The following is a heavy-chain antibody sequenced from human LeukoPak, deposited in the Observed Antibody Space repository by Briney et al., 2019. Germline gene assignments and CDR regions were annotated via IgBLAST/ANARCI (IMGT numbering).Heavy chain of an antibody. CDR1: GGSISSGGYY. Sequence: SQTLSLTCTVSGGSISSGGYYWSWIRQHPGKGLEWIGYIYYSGSTYYNPSLKSRVTISVDTSKNQFSLKLSSVTAADTAVYYCARRYSSGWYYYYYGMDVWGQRTTGTVSS. D-gene: IGHD6-19*01. CDR2: IYYSGST. CDR3: ARRYSSGWYYYYYGMDV. V-gene: IGHV4-31*03. J-gene: IGHJ6*02.